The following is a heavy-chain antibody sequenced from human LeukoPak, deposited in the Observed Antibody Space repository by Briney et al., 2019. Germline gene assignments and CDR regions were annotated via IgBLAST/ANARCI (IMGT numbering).Heavy chain of an antibody. J-gene: IGHJ4*02. D-gene: IGHD1-1*01. CDR1: GFTFSSYE. CDR2: VGRSGADT. V-gene: IGHV3-23*01. Sequence: PGGSLRLSCAASGFTFSSYEMNWVRQAPGKGLEWVSTVGRSGADTYYADSVRGRFTISKDSSKNTLQMNSLSAEDTAIYYCVKHSGGVYGNSDSWGQGILVTVSS. CDR3: VKHSGGVYGNSDS.